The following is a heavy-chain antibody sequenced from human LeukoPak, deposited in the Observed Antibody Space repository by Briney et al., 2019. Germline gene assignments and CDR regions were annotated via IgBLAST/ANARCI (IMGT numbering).Heavy chain of an antibody. Sequence: PSETLSLTCTVSGGSISSYYWSWIRQPPGKGLEWIGYIYYSGSTNYNPSLKSRVTISVDTSKNQFSLKLSSVTAADTTVYYCAGGVYYYDSSGYNWFDPWGQGTLVTVSS. V-gene: IGHV4-59*01. CDR3: AGGVYYYDSSGYNWFDP. CDR2: IYYSGST. J-gene: IGHJ5*02. CDR1: GGSISSYY. D-gene: IGHD3-22*01.